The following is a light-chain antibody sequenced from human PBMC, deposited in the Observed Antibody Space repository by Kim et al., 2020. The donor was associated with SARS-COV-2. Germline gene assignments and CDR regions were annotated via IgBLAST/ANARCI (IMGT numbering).Light chain of an antibody. V-gene: IGKV3-15*01. CDR1: QSVSRN. Sequence: EIVMTQSPATLSVSPGERATLSCRASQSVSRNLVWYHQKHGQAPSLLIYGASSMTASNPARFSGSSSGTEFSLIISSLQSEDFAVYYCHQYNDWAMYTFGQGTKLEI. J-gene: IGKJ2*01. CDR2: GAS. CDR3: HQYNDWAMYT.